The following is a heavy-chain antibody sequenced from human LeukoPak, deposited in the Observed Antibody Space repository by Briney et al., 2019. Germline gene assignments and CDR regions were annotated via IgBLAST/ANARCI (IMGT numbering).Heavy chain of an antibody. Sequence: GGSLRLSCAASGFTFSSYGMHWVRQAPGKGLEWVAFIRYDGSNKYYADSAKGRFTISRDNSKNTLNLQMNSQRAEDTAVYYCAKDPTHYRVWDYYETIGLSYWGQGTLVTVSS. J-gene: IGHJ4*02. D-gene: IGHD3-22*01. CDR1: GFTFSSYG. CDR2: IRYDGSNK. V-gene: IGHV3-30*02. CDR3: AKDPTHYRVWDYYETIGLSY.